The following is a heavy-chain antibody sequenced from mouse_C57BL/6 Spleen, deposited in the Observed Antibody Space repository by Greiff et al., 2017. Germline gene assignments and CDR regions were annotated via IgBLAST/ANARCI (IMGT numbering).Heavy chain of an antibody. V-gene: IGHV1-69*01. CDR2: IDPSDSYT. D-gene: IGHD1-1*01. Sequence: QVQLQQPGAELVMPGASVKLSCKASGYTFTSYWMHWVKQRPGQGLEWIGEIDPSDSYTNYNQKFKGKSTLTVDKSSSTAYMQLSSLTSEDSAVYYCARITTVVAGFDYGGQGTTLTVSS. CDR3: ARITTVVAGFDY. J-gene: IGHJ2*01. CDR1: GYTFTSYW.